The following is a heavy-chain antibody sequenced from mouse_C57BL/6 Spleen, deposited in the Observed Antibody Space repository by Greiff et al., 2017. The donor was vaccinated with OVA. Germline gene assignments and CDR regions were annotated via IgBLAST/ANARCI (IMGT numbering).Heavy chain of an antibody. CDR2: LYPGSGST. CDR1: GYTFTSYW. Sequence: QVQLQQPGAELVKPGASVKMSCKASGYTFTSYWITWVKQRPGQGLEWIGDLYPGSGSTNYNEKFKSKATLTVDTSSSTAYMQLSSLTSADSAVYYCARGGKTAQATGYAMDYWGQGTSVTVSS. D-gene: IGHD3-2*02. V-gene: IGHV1-55*01. J-gene: IGHJ4*01. CDR3: ARGGKTAQATGYAMDY.